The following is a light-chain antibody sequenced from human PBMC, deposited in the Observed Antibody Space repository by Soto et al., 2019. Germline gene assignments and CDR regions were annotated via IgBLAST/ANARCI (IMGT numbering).Light chain of an antibody. CDR1: QSVSSSF. CDR2: GAF. Sequence: EIVLTQSPGTLSLSPGERATLSCRASQSVSSSFLAWYQQKPGQAPRLLIYGAFSRATGIPDRFSGSGSGTDFTLTISRPEPEDFAVYYCQQYDSSPWTFGQGTKVEIK. J-gene: IGKJ1*01. CDR3: QQYDSSPWT. V-gene: IGKV3-20*01.